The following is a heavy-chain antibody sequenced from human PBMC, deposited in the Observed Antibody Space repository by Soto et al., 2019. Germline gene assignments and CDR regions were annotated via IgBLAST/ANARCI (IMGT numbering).Heavy chain of an antibody. CDR1: GFTFHTYT. J-gene: IGHJ6*02. Sequence: GGSLRLSCAASGFTFHTYTMNWVRQAPGKGLEWVSSISSSSAYIYYADSVKGRFTISRDNAKDSLFLQMNGLRAEDTAVYYCARDRKLGPGPNYYYYGMDVWGQGTTVTVSS. V-gene: IGHV3-21*01. CDR3: ARDRKLGPGPNYYYYGMDV. CDR2: ISSSSAYI.